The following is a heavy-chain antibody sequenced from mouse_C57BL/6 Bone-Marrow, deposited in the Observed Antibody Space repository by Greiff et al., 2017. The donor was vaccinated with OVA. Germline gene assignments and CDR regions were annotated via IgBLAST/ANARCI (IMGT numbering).Heavy chain of an antibody. D-gene: IGHD1-1*01. CDR3: ARGGGLTTVVAHWYFDV. CDR2: INPSNGGT. V-gene: IGHV1-53*01. J-gene: IGHJ1*03. CDR1: GYTFTSYW. Sequence: QVQLQQPGTELVKPGASVKLSCKASGYTFTSYWMHWVKQRPGQGLEWIGNINPSNGGTTYNEKFKSKATLTVDKSSSTAYMQLSSLTSEDSAVYYCARGGGLTTVVAHWYFDVWGTGTTVTVSS.